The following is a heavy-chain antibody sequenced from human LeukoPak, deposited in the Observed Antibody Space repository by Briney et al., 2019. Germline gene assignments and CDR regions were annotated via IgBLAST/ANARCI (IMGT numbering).Heavy chain of an antibody. CDR3: ARHSRVTSWVMDV. D-gene: IGHD4-11*01. Sequence: PSETLSLTCTVSGGSISSSSYYWGWIRQPPGKGLEWIGSIYYSGSTYYNPSLKSRVTISVDTSKNQFSLKLSSVTAADTAVYCCARHSRVTSWVMDVWGQGTTVTVSS. V-gene: IGHV4-39*01. CDR2: IYYSGST. J-gene: IGHJ6*02. CDR1: GGSISSSSYY.